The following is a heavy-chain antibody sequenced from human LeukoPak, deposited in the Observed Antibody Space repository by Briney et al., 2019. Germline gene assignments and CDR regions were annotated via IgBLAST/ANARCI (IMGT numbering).Heavy chain of an antibody. Sequence: ASVKVSCKASGYTFTSYGISWVRQAPGQGLEWMGWISAYNGNTNYAQKLQGRVTMTTDTSTSTAYMELRSLRSDDTAVYYCARDLYSKQGIAAAGTDYWGQGTLVTVSS. CDR2: ISAYNGNT. D-gene: IGHD6-13*01. CDR3: ARDLYSKQGIAAAGTDY. J-gene: IGHJ4*02. V-gene: IGHV1-18*01. CDR1: GYTFTSYG.